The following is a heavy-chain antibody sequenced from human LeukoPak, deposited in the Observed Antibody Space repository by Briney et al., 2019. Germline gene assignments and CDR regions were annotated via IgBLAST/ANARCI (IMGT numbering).Heavy chain of an antibody. CDR1: GGSVSSYY. D-gene: IGHD1-14*01. CDR3: ARHGTISSESYFDY. V-gene: IGHV4-59*08. Sequence: SETLSLTCSVSGGSVSSYYWSWIRQSPGKGLEWIGYIHNSGRTNYNPSLKSRVTGFVDTSKNQVSRRLSSVTAADTAVYYCARHGTISSESYFDYWGQGALVTVSS. CDR2: IHNSGRT. J-gene: IGHJ4*02.